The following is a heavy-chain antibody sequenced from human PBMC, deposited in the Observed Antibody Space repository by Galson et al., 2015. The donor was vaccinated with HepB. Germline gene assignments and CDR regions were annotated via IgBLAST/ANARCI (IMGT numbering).Heavy chain of an antibody. CDR3: ARGQQLGN. V-gene: IGHV3-7*03. D-gene: IGHD6-6*01. CDR2: IKQDGSEK. Sequence: SLRLSCAASGFTFGTYWMTWVRQAPGKGLEWVANIKQDGSEKYYVDSVKGRFTVSRDNAQKSLYLQMNSLRAEDTAVYYCARGQQLGNWGQGTLVTVSS. J-gene: IGHJ4*02. CDR1: GFTFGTYW.